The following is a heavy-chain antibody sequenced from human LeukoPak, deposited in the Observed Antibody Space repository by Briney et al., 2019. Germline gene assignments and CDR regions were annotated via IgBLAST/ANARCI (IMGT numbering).Heavy chain of an antibody. CDR3: ARDRWFDY. J-gene: IGHJ4*02. Sequence: GRSLRLSCAASGFSFSNYAMHWVRQAPGKGLEWVTFTSSDGSDKYYADSVKGRFTISRDNSKNTLYLQMNSLRAEDTAVYYCARDRWFDYWGQGTLVTVSS. CDR2: TSSDGSDK. CDR1: GFSFSNYA. V-gene: IGHV3-30*01. D-gene: IGHD4-23*01.